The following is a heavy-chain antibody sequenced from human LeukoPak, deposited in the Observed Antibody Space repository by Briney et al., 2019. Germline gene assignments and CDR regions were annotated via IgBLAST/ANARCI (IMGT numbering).Heavy chain of an antibody. CDR2: ISWNSGNI. CDR3: ARDKGRIAVAGTGFDY. D-gene: IGHD6-19*01. J-gene: IGHJ4*02. Sequence: PGGSLRLSCAASGFTFDDYAMLWVRQAPGKGLEWVSGISWNSGNIDYADSVKGRFTISRDNAKNSLYLQMNSLRAEDTAVYYCARDKGRIAVAGTGFDYWGQGTLVTVSS. V-gene: IGHV3-9*01. CDR1: GFTFDDYA.